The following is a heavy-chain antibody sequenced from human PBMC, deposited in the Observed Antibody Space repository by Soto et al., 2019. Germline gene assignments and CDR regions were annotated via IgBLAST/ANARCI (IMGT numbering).Heavy chain of an antibody. D-gene: IGHD4-17*01. CDR3: AACVTTFDY. J-gene: IGHJ4*02. CDR2: LDYEEGER. Sequence: AASVKVSCKVSGTSLSGLPMHWVRQAPGKGLEWMGSLDYEEGERSFAHRFQGRLTVTEDTSTDTAYMELSSLMSEDTAVYYCAACVTTFDYWGQGTPVTVSS. CDR1: GTSLSGLP. V-gene: IGHV1-24*01.